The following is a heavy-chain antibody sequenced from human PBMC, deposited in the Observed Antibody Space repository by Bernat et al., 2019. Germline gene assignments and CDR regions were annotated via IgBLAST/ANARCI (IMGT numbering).Heavy chain of an antibody. J-gene: IGHJ5*02. CDR2: IYYSGST. CDR3: ARHMSETYPARALNWFDP. CDR1: GGSISSSSYY. Sequence: QLQLQESGPGLVKPSETLSLTCTVSGGSISSSSYYWGWIRQPPGKGLEWIGSIYYSGSTYYNPSLKSRVTISVDTSKNQFSLKLSSVTAADTAVYYCARHMSETYPARALNWFDPWGQGTLVTVSS. D-gene: IGHD3-10*02. V-gene: IGHV4-39*01.